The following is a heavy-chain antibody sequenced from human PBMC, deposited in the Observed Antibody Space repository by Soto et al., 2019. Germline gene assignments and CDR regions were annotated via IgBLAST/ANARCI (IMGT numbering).Heavy chain of an antibody. CDR1: GFSLRDSA. J-gene: IGHJ6*02. CDR3: VKDILAGGADV. V-gene: IGHV3-9*01. D-gene: IGHD3-10*01. Sequence: EVQLVESGGGLVQPGRSLRLSCATSGFSLRDSAMHWVRQVAGGGLEWVAGIYASGAVGYLDSVRGRFTMSRDVAKNSLYLQIDSLRSEDTALYYCVKDILAGGADVWGQGTTVIVSS. CDR2: IYASGAV.